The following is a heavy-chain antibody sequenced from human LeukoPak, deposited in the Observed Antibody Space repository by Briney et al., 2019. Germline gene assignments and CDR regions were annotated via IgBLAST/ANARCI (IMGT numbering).Heavy chain of an antibody. J-gene: IGHJ3*02. CDR1: GGSFSGYY. Sequence: PSETLSLTCAVYGGSFSGYYWSWIRQPPGKGLEWIGEINHSGSTNYNPSLKSRVTISVDTSKNQFSLKLSSVTAADTAVYYCARATYYDFWSGYPDAFDIWGQGTVVTVSS. V-gene: IGHV4-34*01. D-gene: IGHD3-3*01. CDR3: ARATYYDFWSGYPDAFDI. CDR2: INHSGST.